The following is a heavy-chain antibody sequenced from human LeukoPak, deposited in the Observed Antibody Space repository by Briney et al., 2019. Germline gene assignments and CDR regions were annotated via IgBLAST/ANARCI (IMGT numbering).Heavy chain of an antibody. CDR2: IKQDGSEK. V-gene: IGHV3-7*04. CDR3: ARDHSSSWYGSWLY. J-gene: IGHJ4*02. D-gene: IGHD6-13*01. Sequence: GGSLRLSCEASGFTLSNYWMSWVRQAPGKGLEWVANIKQDGSEKYYVDSVKRRFTISRDNAKNSLYLQMNRLRAEDTAVYYCARDHSSSWYGSWLYWGQGTLVTVSS. CDR1: GFTLSNYW.